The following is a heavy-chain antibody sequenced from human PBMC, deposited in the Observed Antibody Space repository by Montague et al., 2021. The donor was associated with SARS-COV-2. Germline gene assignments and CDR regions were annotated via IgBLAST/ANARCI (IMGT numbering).Heavy chain of an antibody. V-gene: IGHV2-5*05. CDR2: LYGGDEK. CDR3: AHRFAGFFDY. J-gene: IGHJ4*02. Sequence: PGLVKPTQTLTLTCTFSGFSLNTPEVAVGWIRQPPGKALEWLALLYGGDEKRYGPSLQSRLTITRDTSKSQVVLTMTNVDPVDTATYFCAHRFAGFFDYWGQGTLVTVSS. CDR1: GFSLNTPEVA.